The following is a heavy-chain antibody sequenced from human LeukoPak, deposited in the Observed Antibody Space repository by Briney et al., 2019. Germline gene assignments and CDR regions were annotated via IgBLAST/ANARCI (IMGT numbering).Heavy chain of an antibody. J-gene: IGHJ5*02. CDR3: ARGGYSYGINWFDP. CDR2: ISSSGSTI. CDR1: GFTFSDYY. V-gene: IGHV3-11*04. D-gene: IGHD5-18*01. Sequence: GGSLRLSCAASGFTFSDYYMSWIRQAPGKGLEWVSYISSSGSTIYYADSVKGRFTIPRDNAENSLYLQMNSLRAEDTAVYYCARGGYSYGINWFDPWGQGTLVTVSS.